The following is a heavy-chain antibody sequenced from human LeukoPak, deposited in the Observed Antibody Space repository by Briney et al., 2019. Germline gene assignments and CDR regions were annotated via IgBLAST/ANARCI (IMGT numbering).Heavy chain of an antibody. Sequence: EASVTVSCTASGSTVTGYYMHWVRQAPGQGMEWMGWINPNSGGTNYAQKFQGWVTMTRDTSISTAYMELGRLISDDTAVYYCARGYSSSSWKTFYYYYYGMDVWGQRTTVTVSS. CDR2: INPNSGGT. J-gene: IGHJ6*02. CDR3: ARGYSSSSWKTFYYYYYGMDV. D-gene: IGHD6-6*01. CDR1: GSTVTGYY. V-gene: IGHV1-2*04.